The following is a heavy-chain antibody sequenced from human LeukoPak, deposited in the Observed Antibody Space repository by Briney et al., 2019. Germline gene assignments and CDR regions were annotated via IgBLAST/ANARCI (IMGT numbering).Heavy chain of an antibody. V-gene: IGHV1-2*02. D-gene: IGHD4-23*01. CDR2: INPNSDGT. Sequence: ASVKVSCKASGYTFTGYYMHWVRQAPGQGLEWMGWINPNSDGTNYAQKFQGRVTMTRDTSISTAYMELSRLRSDDTAVYYCARDRAVGGHYYYYMDVWGKGTTVTVSS. CDR1: GYTFTGYY. CDR3: ARDRAVGGHYYYYMDV. J-gene: IGHJ6*03.